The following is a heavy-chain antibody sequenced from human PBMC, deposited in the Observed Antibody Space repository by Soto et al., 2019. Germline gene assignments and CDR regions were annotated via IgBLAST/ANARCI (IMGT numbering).Heavy chain of an antibody. V-gene: IGHV1-46*01. D-gene: IGHD3-3*01. CDR1: GYTFTNYF. Sequence: QVQLVQSGAEVKAPGASVKVACKTSGYTFTNYFVHWVRQAPGQGLEWMGAINPGNRITNYALKLQGRVTMTRETSTNTVYLELSSLRSEDTAVYSCAKDPNYYDFWAGSYYYHGMDVWGQGTTVTVSS. CDR2: INPGNRIT. J-gene: IGHJ6*02. CDR3: AKDPNYYDFWAGSYYYHGMDV.